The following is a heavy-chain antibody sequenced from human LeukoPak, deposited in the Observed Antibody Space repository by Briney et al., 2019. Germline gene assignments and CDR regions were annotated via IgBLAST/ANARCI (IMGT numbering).Heavy chain of an antibody. V-gene: IGHV4-4*07. CDR1: GGSMSTYY. CDR3: ARGQGSSWYWFDP. D-gene: IGHD6-13*01. Sequence: PSETLSLTCTVSGGSMSTYYCTWIRQPAAKGLEWIGRIDASGNTNYNPSFKSRVTMSVDTSKNQFSLKVTSVTAADTAVYYCARGQGSSWYWFDPWGQGTLVTVSP. CDR2: IDASGNT. J-gene: IGHJ5*02.